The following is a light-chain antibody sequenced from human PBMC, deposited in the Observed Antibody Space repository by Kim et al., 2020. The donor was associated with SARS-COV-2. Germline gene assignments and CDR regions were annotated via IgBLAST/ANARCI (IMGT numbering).Light chain of an antibody. CDR3: QQYTNWPPT. J-gene: IGKJ1*01. CDR2: GAS. V-gene: IGKV3-15*01. Sequence: VSPGERATPSCRASRTVSSNLAWYQQKAGQSPGLLIYGASTGATGLPARFSGSGSGTEFTLTISSLQSEDFAVYYCQQYTNWPPTFRQGTKVDIK. CDR1: RTVSSN.